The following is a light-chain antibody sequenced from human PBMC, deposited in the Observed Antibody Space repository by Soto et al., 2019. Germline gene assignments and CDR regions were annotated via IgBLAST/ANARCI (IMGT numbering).Light chain of an antibody. Sequence: EIVLTQSPGTLSLSSGERATLSCRASQSVSSNYLVWYQQKPGQAPRLLIYGTSSRPTGIPDRFSGSGSGTDFTLTISRLEPEDFAVYYCQQYGSSPLTFGGGTKVEIK. CDR3: QQYGSSPLT. V-gene: IGKV3-20*01. CDR1: QSVSSNY. J-gene: IGKJ4*01. CDR2: GTS.